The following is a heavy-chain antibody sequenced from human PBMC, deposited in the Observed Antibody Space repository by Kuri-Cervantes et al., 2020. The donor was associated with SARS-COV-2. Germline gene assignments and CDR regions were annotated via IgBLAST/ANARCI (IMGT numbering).Heavy chain of an antibody. D-gene: IGHD3-10*01. Sequence: GESLKISCAASGFTFSSYAMSWVRQAPGKGLEWVSVIYSGGSSTYYADSVKGRFTISRDNAKNSLYLQMNSLRAEDTAVYYCARDSITMVQGVTSDAFDIWGQGTMVTVSS. CDR2: IYSGGSST. CDR1: GFTFSSYA. J-gene: IGHJ3*02. V-gene: IGHV3-23*03. CDR3: ARDSITMVQGVTSDAFDI.